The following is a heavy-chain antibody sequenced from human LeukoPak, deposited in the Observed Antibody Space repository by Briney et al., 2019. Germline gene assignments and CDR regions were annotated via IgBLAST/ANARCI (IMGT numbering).Heavy chain of an antibody. Sequence: GASVKVSCKVSVYTLTELSMHWVRQAPGKGLEWMGGFDPEDGETIYAQKFQGRVTMTEDTSTDTAYMELSSLRSEDTAVYYCATSVCSGGSCYFDYWGQGTLVTVSS. CDR3: ATSVCSGGSCYFDY. CDR1: VYTLTELS. J-gene: IGHJ4*02. V-gene: IGHV1-24*01. D-gene: IGHD2-15*01. CDR2: FDPEDGET.